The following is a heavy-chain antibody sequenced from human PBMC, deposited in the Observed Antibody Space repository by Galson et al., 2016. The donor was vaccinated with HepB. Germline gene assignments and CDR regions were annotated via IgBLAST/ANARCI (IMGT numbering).Heavy chain of an antibody. Sequence: QSGAEVKKPGESLKISCQGSGYSFNNYWIAWVRQQPGKGLEWMGNIYPGDSDTRYSQSFQGQVTFSADLSTNTAYLRWSRLRASDTAMYYCARHGDYDFSWASYRRDEGWLDPWGQGTMVIVSS. V-gene: IGHV5-51*01. CDR2: IYPGDSDT. CDR1: GYSFNNYW. J-gene: IGHJ5*02. D-gene: IGHD3/OR15-3a*01. CDR3: ARHGDYDFSWASYRRDEGWLDP.